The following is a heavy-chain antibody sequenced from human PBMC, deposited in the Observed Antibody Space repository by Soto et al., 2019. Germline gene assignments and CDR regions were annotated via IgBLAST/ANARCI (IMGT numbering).Heavy chain of an antibody. J-gene: IGHJ4*01. Sequence: GESLKISCEGSGYNFTNFWIHWVRQLPGKGLEWMGRIDPRDSETNYSPSFQGHVTISTVKSVTTAYLQWSSLKASDTALYYCARREYSYSRGSFDYWGHGTLVTVSS. CDR2: IDPRDSET. CDR3: ARREYSYSRGSFDY. D-gene: IGHD3-22*01. CDR1: GYNFTNFW. V-gene: IGHV5-10-1*01.